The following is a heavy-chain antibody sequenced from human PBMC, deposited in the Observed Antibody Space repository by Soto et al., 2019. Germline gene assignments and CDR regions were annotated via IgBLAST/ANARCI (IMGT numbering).Heavy chain of an antibody. Sequence: EVQLLESGGGLVQPGGSLRLSCAASGLTFSNYAMTWVRQAPGKGLEWVSSVSYSGGSTYHADSVKGRFTISRDNSKNTLCLQMDSLRAEDTAVYYCAKVGPRWELYHWYFDLWGRGTLVTVSS. CDR1: GLTFSNYA. V-gene: IGHV3-23*01. D-gene: IGHD1-26*01. CDR2: VSYSGGST. CDR3: AKVGPRWELYHWYFDL. J-gene: IGHJ2*01.